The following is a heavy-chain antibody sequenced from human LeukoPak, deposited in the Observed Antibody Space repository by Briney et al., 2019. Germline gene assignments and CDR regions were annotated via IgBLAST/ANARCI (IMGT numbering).Heavy chain of an antibody. Sequence: SVKVSCKASGGTFGSYAISWVRRAPGQGLEWMGGIIPMFGTAKYTQKFQGRVTFTTDESTSTAYMELSSLRSEDTAVFYCAGGGAATTFSTKYMHVWGKGTTVTVSS. J-gene: IGHJ6*03. CDR2: IIPMFGTA. CDR1: GGTFGSYA. D-gene: IGHD2/OR15-2a*01. V-gene: IGHV1-69*05. CDR3: AGGGAATTFSTKYMHV.